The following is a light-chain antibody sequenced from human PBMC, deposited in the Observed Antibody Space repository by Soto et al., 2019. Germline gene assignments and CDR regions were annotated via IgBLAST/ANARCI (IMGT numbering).Light chain of an antibody. CDR3: QQYSGHPWT. V-gene: IGKV3-20*01. J-gene: IGKJ1*01. CDR2: GDS. CDR1: HYISNSY. Sequence: EILLTHSPSTLSLSPGLRSTLSCRASHYISNSYLAWYQQKPRHAPRLLIYGDSRRATGIPERFGGSGFGTHFTVTIRSLQAEDVAVYYCQQYSGHPWTFGQGTQVDI.